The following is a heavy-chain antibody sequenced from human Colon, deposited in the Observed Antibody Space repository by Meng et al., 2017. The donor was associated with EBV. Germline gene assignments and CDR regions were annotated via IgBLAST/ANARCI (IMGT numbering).Heavy chain of an antibody. D-gene: IGHD5-18*01. CDR2: IYHSGST. Sequence: QVQLQGPGPGLVKPSETRSLTCAVSGGSISSVYWWTWVRQSPGKGLEWIGEIYHSGSTNYNPSLKSRVTISVDKSKNQFSLKLTSVTAADTAVYYCARGGYYSFNYWGQRTLVTVSS. CDR1: GGSISSVYW. J-gene: IGHJ4*02. V-gene: IGHV4-4*02. CDR3: ARGGYYSFNY.